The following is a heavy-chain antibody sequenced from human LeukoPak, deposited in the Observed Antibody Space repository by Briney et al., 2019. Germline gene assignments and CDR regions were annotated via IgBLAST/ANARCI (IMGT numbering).Heavy chain of an antibody. Sequence: GESLKISCQASGYSFTSYWIGWVRQMPGKGLEWMGIIYPGDSDTRYSPSFKGQVTISADKSISTAYLQWSSLKASDTAMYYCARLLGPPYSSSWLPLGYWGQGTLVTVSS. V-gene: IGHV5-51*01. D-gene: IGHD6-13*01. J-gene: IGHJ4*02. CDR1: GYSFTSYW. CDR3: ARLLGPPYSSSWLPLGY. CDR2: IYPGDSDT.